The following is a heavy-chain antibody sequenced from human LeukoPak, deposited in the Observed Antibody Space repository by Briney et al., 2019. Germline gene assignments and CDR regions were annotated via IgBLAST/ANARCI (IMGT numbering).Heavy chain of an antibody. Sequence: GASVKVSCKASGYTFTGYYMHWVRQAPGQGLEWMGWINPNSGGTNYAQKFQGRVTMTRDTSISTAYMELSRLRSDDTAVYYCARDVGNYDSSGYYYGWGQGTLVTVSS. D-gene: IGHD3-22*01. J-gene: IGHJ4*02. V-gene: IGHV1-2*02. CDR3: ARDVGNYDSSGYYYG. CDR2: INPNSGGT. CDR1: GYTFTGYY.